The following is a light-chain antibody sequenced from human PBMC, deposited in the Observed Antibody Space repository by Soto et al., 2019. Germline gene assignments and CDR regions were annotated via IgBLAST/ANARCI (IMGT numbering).Light chain of an antibody. Sequence: EIVLTQSPGTLSLSPGERASLSCRASQSVSSSYLAWYQRKPGQAPRLLIYGASSRATGIPDRFSGSGSGTDYTLTISRLEPEDVAVYYCQQYGSSPRTFGQGTKVDI. CDR3: QQYGSSPRT. CDR1: QSVSSSY. J-gene: IGKJ1*01. V-gene: IGKV3-20*01. CDR2: GAS.